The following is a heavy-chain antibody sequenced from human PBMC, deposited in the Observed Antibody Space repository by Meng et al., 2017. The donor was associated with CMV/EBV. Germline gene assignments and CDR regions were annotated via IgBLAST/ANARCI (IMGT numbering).Heavy chain of an antibody. D-gene: IGHD3-3*01. J-gene: IGHJ3*02. CDR3: ARGPYDFWSGYYTGLRAFDI. V-gene: IGHV4-34*01. CDR1: GGSFSGYY. Sequence: GSLRLSCAVYGGSFSGYYWSWIRQPPGKGLEWIGEINHSGSTNYNPSLKSRVTISVDTSKNQFSLKLSSVTAADTAVYYCARGPYDFWSGYYTGLRAFDIWGQGTMVTVSS. CDR2: INHSGST.